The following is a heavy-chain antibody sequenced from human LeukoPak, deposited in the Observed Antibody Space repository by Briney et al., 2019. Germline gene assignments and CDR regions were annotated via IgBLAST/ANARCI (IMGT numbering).Heavy chain of an antibody. CDR1: GGSISSGGYY. V-gene: IGHV4-39*07. Sequence: SETLSLACTVSGGSISSGGYYWSWIRQPPGKGLEWIVEINHSGSTNYNPSLKSRVTISVDTSKNQFSLKLSSVTAADTAVYYCARGRKSPTAHYYYGMDVWGKGTTVTVSS. CDR2: INHSGST. J-gene: IGHJ6*04. CDR3: ARGRKSPTAHYYYGMDV.